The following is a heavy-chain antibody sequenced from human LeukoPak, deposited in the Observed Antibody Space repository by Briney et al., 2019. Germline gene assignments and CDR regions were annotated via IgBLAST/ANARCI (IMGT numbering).Heavy chain of an antibody. Sequence: GGSLRLSCVASGFPFSSYWMTWVRQAPGKGLEWVANIKQDGSKKSYVDSVKGRFTISRDNAKNSLYPQMNSLRAEDTAIYYCTRVGYIDEGIDYWGQGTLVTVSS. V-gene: IGHV3-7*04. CDR3: TRVGYIDEGIDY. J-gene: IGHJ4*02. CDR2: IKQDGSKK. CDR1: GFPFSSYW. D-gene: IGHD5-24*01.